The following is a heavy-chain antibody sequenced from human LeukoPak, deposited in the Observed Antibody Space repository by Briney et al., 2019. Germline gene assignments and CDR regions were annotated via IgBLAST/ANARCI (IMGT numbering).Heavy chain of an antibody. CDR3: APSRGLDMIFND. Sequence: PGGSLRLSCAASGFTFSSYGMHWVRQAPGKGLEWVAVISYDGSNKYYADSVKGRFTISRDNSKNTLHVQMNSLRAEDTAVYYCAPSRGLDMIFNDWGQGTLVTVSS. CDR1: GFTFSSYG. V-gene: IGHV3-30*03. D-gene: IGHD2-2*03. J-gene: IGHJ4*02. CDR2: ISYDGSNK.